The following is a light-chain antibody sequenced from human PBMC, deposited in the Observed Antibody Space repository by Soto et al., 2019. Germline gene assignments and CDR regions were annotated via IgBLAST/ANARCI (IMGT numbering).Light chain of an antibody. Sequence: QSVLTQPASVSGSPGQSITISCTGTSSDVGAYKYVSWYQQHPDKAPKLIIYEVSYRPSGVSNRFSGSKSGNTASLTISGLQAEDEADYYCSSYTSRSTHVFGGGTKLTVL. V-gene: IGLV2-14*01. CDR3: SSYTSRSTHV. CDR1: SSDVGAYKY. J-gene: IGLJ3*02. CDR2: EVS.